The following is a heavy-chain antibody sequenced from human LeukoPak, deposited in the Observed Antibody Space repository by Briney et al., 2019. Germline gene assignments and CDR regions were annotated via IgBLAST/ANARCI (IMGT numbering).Heavy chain of an antibody. Sequence: SETLSLTCTVSGGSISSSSYYWGWIRQPPGKGLEWIGRIYYSGSTYYNPSLKSRVTIYVDTSKNQFSLKLSSVTAADTAVYYCARAYLQLINYYMDVWGKGTTVTVSS. CDR1: GGSISSSSYY. D-gene: IGHD2-2*01. V-gene: IGHV4-39*01. CDR2: IYYSGST. J-gene: IGHJ6*03. CDR3: ARAYLQLINYYMDV.